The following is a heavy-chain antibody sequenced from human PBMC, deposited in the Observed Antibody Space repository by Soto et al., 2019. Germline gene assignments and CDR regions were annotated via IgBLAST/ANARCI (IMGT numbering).Heavy chain of an antibody. CDR1: ADTFNNYG. J-gene: IGHJ4*01. D-gene: IGHD2-15*01. V-gene: IGHV1-69*01. CDR2: VVPLLGSA. CDR3: ASGIAVDRFEF. Sequence: EQSGPEVKKPGSSVKVSCKASADTFNNYGFSWVRQAPGQGLECVGGVVPLLGSATYAQKFQGRATISADESASTVHLELTNLQSDDTAIFYCASGIAVDRFEFWGLGTLVIVS.